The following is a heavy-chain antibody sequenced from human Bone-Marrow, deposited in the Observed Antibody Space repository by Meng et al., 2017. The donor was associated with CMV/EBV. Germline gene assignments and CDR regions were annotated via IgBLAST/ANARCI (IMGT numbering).Heavy chain of an antibody. CDR2: IKQDGSEK. Sequence: GGSLRLSCAASGFTFSSYWMSWVRQAPGKGLEWVANIKQDGSEKYYVDSVKGRFTISRGNAKNSLYLQMNSLRAEDTAVYYCAKDSGSAAIHGWYFDLWGRGTLVTVSS. V-gene: IGHV3-7*01. CDR1: GFTFSSYW. J-gene: IGHJ2*01. D-gene: IGHD2-2*02. CDR3: AKDSGSAAIHGWYFDL.